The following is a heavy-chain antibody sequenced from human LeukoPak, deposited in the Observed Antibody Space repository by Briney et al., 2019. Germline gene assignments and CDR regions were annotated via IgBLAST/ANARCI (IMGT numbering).Heavy chain of an antibody. D-gene: IGHD6-19*01. CDR1: GFTFNTYG. J-gene: IGHJ4*02. V-gene: IGHV3-30*02. CDR2: IRYDGSNK. CDR3: AARERGIAVAGTD. Sequence: GGSLRLSCAPSGFTFNTYGMHWVRQAPGKGLEWVAFIRYDGSNKYCADSVKGRFTISRDNSKNTLYLQMNSLRAEDTAVYYCAARERGIAVAGTDWGQGTLVTVSS.